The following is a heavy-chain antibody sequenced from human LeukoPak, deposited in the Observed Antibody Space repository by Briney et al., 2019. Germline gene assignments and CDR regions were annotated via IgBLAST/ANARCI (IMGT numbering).Heavy chain of an antibody. J-gene: IGHJ3*02. V-gene: IGHV1-46*01. CDR3: AREGGSTDAFDI. CDR2: INPSGGST. CDR1: GYIFTSYY. Sequence: ASVKVSCKASGYIFTSYYMHWVRQAPGQGREWMGIINPSGGSTSYAQKFQGRVTMTRDMSTSTVYMELSSLRSEDTAVYYCAREGGSTDAFDIWGQGTMVTVSS. D-gene: IGHD1-26*01.